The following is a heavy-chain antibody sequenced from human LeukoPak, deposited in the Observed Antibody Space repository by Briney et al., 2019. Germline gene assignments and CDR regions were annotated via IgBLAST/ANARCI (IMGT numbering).Heavy chain of an antibody. CDR2: ISGSGGST. CDR1: GFTFSNYA. Sequence: GGSLRLSCAASGFTFSNYAMSWVRQPPGKGLEWVSPISGSGGSTYYADSVKGRFTISRDNSKNTLYLQMNSRRAEDTAVYYCATDPRGYSLNWFDPWGQGTLVTVSS. D-gene: IGHD5-18*01. J-gene: IGHJ5*02. CDR3: ATDPRGYSLNWFDP. V-gene: IGHV3-23*01.